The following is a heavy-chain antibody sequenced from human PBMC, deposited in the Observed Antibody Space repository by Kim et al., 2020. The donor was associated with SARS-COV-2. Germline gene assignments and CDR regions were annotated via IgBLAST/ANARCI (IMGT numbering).Heavy chain of an antibody. CDR2: IYTSGST. V-gene: IGHV4-4*07. CDR1: GGSISSYY. CDR3: ARDLYYYGSGTILMGGDY. D-gene: IGHD3-10*01. Sequence: SETLSLTCTVSGGSISSYYWSWIRQPAGKGLEWIGRIYTSGSTNYNPSLKSRVTMSVDTSKNQFSLKLSSVTAADTAVYYCARDLYYYGSGTILMGGDYWGQGTLVTVSS. J-gene: IGHJ4*02.